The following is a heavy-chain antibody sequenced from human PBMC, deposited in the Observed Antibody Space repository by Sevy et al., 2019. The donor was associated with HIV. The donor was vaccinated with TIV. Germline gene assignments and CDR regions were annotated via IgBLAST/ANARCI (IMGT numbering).Heavy chain of an antibody. CDR1: GYSISSGYY. CDR3: ASGLGTQNWFDP. J-gene: IGHJ5*02. Sequence: SETLSLTCTVSGYSISSGYYWGWIRQPPGKGLEWIGSIYHSGSTYYNPSLKRRVTISVDTSKNQFSLKLSSVTAADTAVYYCASGLGTQNWFDPWGQGTLVTVSS. D-gene: IGHD3-10*01. CDR2: IYHSGST. V-gene: IGHV4-38-2*02.